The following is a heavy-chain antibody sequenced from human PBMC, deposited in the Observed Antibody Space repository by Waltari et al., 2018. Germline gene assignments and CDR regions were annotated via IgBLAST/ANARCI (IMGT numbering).Heavy chain of an antibody. J-gene: IGHJ4*02. CDR1: GFTFSSYS. CDR3: ARSGRFLEGDY. CDR2: ISSSSSTI. V-gene: IGHV3-48*04. Sequence: EVQLVESGGGLVQPGGSLRLSCAASGFTFSSYSMNWVRQAPGKGLEWVSYISSSSSTIYYADSVKGRFTISRDNAKNSLYLQMNSLRAEDTAVYYCARSGRFLEGDYWGQGTLVTVSS. D-gene: IGHD3-3*01.